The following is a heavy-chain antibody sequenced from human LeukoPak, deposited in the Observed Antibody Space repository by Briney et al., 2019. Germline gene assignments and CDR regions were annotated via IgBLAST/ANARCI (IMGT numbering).Heavy chain of an antibody. Sequence: PGGSLRLSCAASGFTFDDYAMHWVRQAPGKGLEWVSLISGDGGSTYYADSVKGRFTISRDNSKNSLYLQMNSLRTEDTALYYCAKDKTGGSYQYYFDCWGQGTLVTVSS. D-gene: IGHD1-26*01. CDR2: ISGDGGST. CDR3: AKDKTGGSYQYYFDC. CDR1: GFTFDDYA. J-gene: IGHJ4*02. V-gene: IGHV3-43*02.